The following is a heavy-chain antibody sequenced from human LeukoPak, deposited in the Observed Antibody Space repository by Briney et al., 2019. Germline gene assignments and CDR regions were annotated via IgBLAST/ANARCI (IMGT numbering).Heavy chain of an antibody. CDR2: ISGSGGST. CDR1: GFTFSSYA. J-gene: IGHJ5*02. Sequence: GGSLRLSCAASGFTFSSYAMSWVRQAPGKGLEWVSAISGSGGSTYYADSVKGRFTTSRDNSKNTLYLQMNSLRAEDTAVYYCAAGGVAALNWFDPWGQGTLVTVSS. V-gene: IGHV3-23*01. CDR3: AAGGVAALNWFDP. D-gene: IGHD3-16*01.